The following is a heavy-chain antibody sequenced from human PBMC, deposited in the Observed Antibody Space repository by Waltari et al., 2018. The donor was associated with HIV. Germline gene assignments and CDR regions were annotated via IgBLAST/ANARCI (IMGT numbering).Heavy chain of an antibody. D-gene: IGHD6-13*01. CDR1: GGSLSSYY. V-gene: IGHV4-59*01. Sequence: QVQLQESGPGLAKPSETLSLTRTVSGGSLSSYYWSWIRQPPGKGLEWIGYIYYNGSTNYNPSLKSRVTISVDTSKNQFSLKLSSVPAADTAVYYCATMYSSSWYYFDYWGQGTLVTVSS. J-gene: IGHJ4*02. CDR3: ATMYSSSWYYFDY. CDR2: IYYNGST.